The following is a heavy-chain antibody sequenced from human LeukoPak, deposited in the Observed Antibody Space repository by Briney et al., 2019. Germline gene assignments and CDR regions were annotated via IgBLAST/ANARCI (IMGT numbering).Heavy chain of an antibody. CDR2: TRNKANSYTT. CDR1: GFTFSDHY. V-gene: IGHV3-72*01. J-gene: IGHJ5*02. D-gene: IGHD3-10*01. CDR3: ASLYGSGKRWVDP. Sequence: GSLRLSCAVSGFTFSDHYMNWVRQAPGKGLEWVGRTRNKANSYTTEYAASVKGRFTISRDDSKNSLYLQMNSLKTEETAVYYCASLYGSGKRWVDPWGQGTLVTVSS.